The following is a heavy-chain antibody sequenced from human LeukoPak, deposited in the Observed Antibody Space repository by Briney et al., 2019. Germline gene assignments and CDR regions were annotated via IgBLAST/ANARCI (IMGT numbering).Heavy chain of an antibody. V-gene: IGHV4-34*01. CDR3: ARLQPGSDAFDI. J-gene: IGHJ3*02. CDR1: GGSFSGYY. CDR2: VNHGGST. Sequence: SETLSLTCAVYGGSFSGYYWSWIRQPPGKGLEWIGEVNHGGSTNYNPSLKSRATISVDTSKNQFSLKLSSVTAADTAVYYCARLQPGSDAFDIWGQGTMVTVSS.